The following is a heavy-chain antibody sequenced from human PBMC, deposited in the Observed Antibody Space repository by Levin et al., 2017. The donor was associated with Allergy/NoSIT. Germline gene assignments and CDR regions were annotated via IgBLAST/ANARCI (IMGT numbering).Heavy chain of an antibody. V-gene: IGHV1-18*01. CDR1: GYTFISFG. J-gene: IGHJ4*02. D-gene: IGHD5-24*01. CDR3: ARDLGDGYNKWFDY. Sequence: VASVKVSCKASGYTFISFGISWVRQAPGQGLEWLGWSSAYNGNTNSAQQFQGRVTMTTDTSTSTAFMELKSLRSDDTAVYYCARDLGDGYNKWFDYWGQGTLVTVSS. CDR2: SSAYNGNT.